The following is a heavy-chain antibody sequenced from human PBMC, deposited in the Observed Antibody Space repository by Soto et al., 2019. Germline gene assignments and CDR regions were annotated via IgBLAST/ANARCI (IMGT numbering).Heavy chain of an antibody. V-gene: IGHV4-59*01. D-gene: IGHD2-21*02. CDR3: ARDHWRPIGDNRWRYYGLDV. J-gene: IGHJ6*02. CDR2: IYSSGTT. CDR1: GDSISGYY. Sequence: QVQLQESGPGLLKPSETLSLTCTVSGDSISGYYWSWVRQPPGKGLEWIGYIYSSGTTDYNPSLRSRVTMSIDASRNQFSLKLSSVTAADTAVYYCARDHWRPIGDNRWRYYGLDVWGQGTTVTLFS.